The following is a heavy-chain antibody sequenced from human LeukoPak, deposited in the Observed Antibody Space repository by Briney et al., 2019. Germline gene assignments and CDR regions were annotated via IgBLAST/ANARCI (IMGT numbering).Heavy chain of an antibody. V-gene: IGHV4-30-4*08. J-gene: IGHJ4*02. D-gene: IGHD2-8*01. CDR2: IYYSGST. CDR3: ARANLALFDY. Sequence: SETLSLTCSVSGGSISSGDYYWSWIRQPPGKGLEWIGYIYYSGSTYYNPSLKSRVTISVDTSKNQFSLKLSSVTAADTAVYYCARANLALFDYWGQGTLVTVSS. CDR1: GGSISSGDYY.